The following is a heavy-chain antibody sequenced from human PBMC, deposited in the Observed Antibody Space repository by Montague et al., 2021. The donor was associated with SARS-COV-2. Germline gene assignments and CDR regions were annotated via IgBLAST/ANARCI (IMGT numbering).Heavy chain of an antibody. CDR3: ARDRGDIYGGNSAWFDP. D-gene: IGHD4-23*01. CDR1: SASISTGSDY. V-gene: IGHV4-61*03. J-gene: IGHJ5*02. CDR2: FYYSGGS. Sequence: SETLSLTCTVSSASISTGSDYWTWIRQRPGRGLEWIGNFYYSGGSTYNPPLKSRVTISADTSKNLFSLTLKSVTASDTAVYYCARDRGDIYGGNSAWFDPWGQGTLVTVSS.